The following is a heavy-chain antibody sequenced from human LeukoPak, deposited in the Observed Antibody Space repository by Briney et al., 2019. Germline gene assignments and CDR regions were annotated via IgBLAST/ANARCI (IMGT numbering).Heavy chain of an antibody. CDR2: ISTSGGST. V-gene: IGHV3-23*01. Sequence: GGSLRLSRAASGFTFTIHGMSGVRQAPERGVGWVSAISTSGGSTYYADSVKGRFTISRDNSKNTLYLQMNSLRAEDTAVYCCAKEPYSGSQLLDYWGQGTLVTVSS. D-gene: IGHD1-26*01. CDR1: GFTFTIHG. CDR3: AKEPYSGSQLLDY. J-gene: IGHJ4*02.